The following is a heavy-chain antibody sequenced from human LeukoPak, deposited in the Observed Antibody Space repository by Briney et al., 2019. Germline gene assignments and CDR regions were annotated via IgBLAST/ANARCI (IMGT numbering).Heavy chain of an antibody. V-gene: IGHV4-34*01. CDR1: GGSFSGYY. CDR2: INHSGST. D-gene: IGHD3-9*01. J-gene: IGHJ6*02. CDR3: ARWRKVWILTGYYYYGMDV. Sequence: NSSETLSLTCAVYGGSFSGYYWSWIRQPPGKGLEWIGEINHSGSTNYNPSLKSRVTISVDTSKNQFSLKLSSVTAADTAVYYCARWRKVWILTGYYYYGMDVWGQGTTVTVSS.